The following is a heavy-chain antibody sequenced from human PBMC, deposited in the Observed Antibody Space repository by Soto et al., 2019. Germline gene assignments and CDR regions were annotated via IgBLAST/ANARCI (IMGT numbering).Heavy chain of an antibody. CDR1: GGSVSSGSYY. V-gene: IGHV4-61*01. J-gene: IGHJ4*02. D-gene: IGHD5-18*01. CDR2: IYNTGST. Sequence: LSLTCSVSGGSVSSGSYYWSWIRQPPGKGLEWIGYIYNTGSTIYNPSLKSRVTMSVDTSKNQFSLKLTSVSAADTAVYYCARGGGVTATFDYWGRGTLVTVSS. CDR3: ARGGGVTATFDY.